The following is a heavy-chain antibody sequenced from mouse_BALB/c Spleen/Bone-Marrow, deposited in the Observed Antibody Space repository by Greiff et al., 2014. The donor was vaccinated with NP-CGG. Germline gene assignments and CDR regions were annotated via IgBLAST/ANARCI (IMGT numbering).Heavy chain of an antibody. CDR1: GYAFSNYG. V-gene: IGHV1-80*01. D-gene: IGHD2-4*01. Sequence: VQLQQSGAEVMRPGSSVNISCKASGYAFSNYGMNWVKQRPGQGLEWIGQIYPGDSDTNYNGKFKGRATLTADKSSSTAYMQLSSLTSEDSAVYFCASVYDYGRGYAMDYWGQGTSVTVSS. J-gene: IGHJ4*01. CDR2: IYPGDSDT. CDR3: ASVYDYGRGYAMDY.